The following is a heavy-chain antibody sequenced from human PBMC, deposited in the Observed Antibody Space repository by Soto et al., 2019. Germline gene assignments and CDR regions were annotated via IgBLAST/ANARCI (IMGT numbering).Heavy chain of an antibody. V-gene: IGHV3-30*03. CDR2: LSYGAKNK. CDR3: VREEFEDGRGLFTN. D-gene: IGHD3-22*01. Sequence: QVLLVESGGGVVQPGGSLRLSCAASGFTFSASVMHWVRQAPGKGLEWMAILSYGAKNKYYADSVKGRFTISRDISESTLYLQMDSLRTEDTAVYYCVREEFEDGRGLFTNWGQGTVVSVSS. J-gene: IGHJ4*02. CDR1: GFTFSASV.